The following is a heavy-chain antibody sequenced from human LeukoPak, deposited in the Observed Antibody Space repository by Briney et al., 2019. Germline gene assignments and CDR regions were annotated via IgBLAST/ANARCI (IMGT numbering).Heavy chain of an antibody. CDR3: AREGYSPRDGYNFNFDY. J-gene: IGHJ4*02. V-gene: IGHV3-21*01. CDR1: GFTLRSYW. Sequence: GGSLRLSCSASGFTLRSYWLNWVRQAPGEGLEWGSSINSSSSYRYYADSVKGRFTISRDNAKNSLYLQMNSLRAEDTAVYYCAREGYSPRDGYNFNFDYWGQGTLVTVSS. CDR2: INSSSSYR. D-gene: IGHD5-24*01.